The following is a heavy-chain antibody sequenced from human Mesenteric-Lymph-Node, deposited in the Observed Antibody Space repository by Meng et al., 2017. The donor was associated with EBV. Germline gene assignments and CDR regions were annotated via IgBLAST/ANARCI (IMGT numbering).Heavy chain of an antibody. CDR3: ARGYSSSWYNFQH. D-gene: IGHD6-13*01. J-gene: IGHJ1*01. V-gene: IGHV7-4-1*02. Sequence: QLALVQICAELKKPGALVKVSCKASGYTFISYAMNWVRQAPGQVLEWMGWINTNTGNPTYAQGFTGRFVFSLDTSVSTAYLQISSLKAEDTAVYYCARGYSSSWYNFQHWGQGTLVTVSS. CDR2: INTNTGNP. CDR1: GYTFISYA.